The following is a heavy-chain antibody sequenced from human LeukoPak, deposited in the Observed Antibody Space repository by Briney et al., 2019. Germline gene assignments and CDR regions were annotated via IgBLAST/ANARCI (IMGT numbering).Heavy chain of an antibody. CDR2: ISSSSSYI. Sequence: PGGSLRLSCAASGFTFSSYSMNWVRQAPGKGLEWVSSISSSSSYIYYADSVKGRFTISRDNAKNSLYLQMNSLRAEDTAVYYCARDYCSSTSCYTGGHDAFDIWGQGTMVTVSS. D-gene: IGHD2-2*02. V-gene: IGHV3-21*01. J-gene: IGHJ3*02. CDR3: ARDYCSSTSCYTGGHDAFDI. CDR1: GFTFSSYS.